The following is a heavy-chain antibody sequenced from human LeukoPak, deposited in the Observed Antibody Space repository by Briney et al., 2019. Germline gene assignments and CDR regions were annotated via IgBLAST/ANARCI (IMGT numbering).Heavy chain of an antibody. CDR3: ARVACSGGSCYPTQGEVQH. CDR1: GGSISSGDYY. D-gene: IGHD2-15*01. J-gene: IGHJ1*01. CDR2: IYYSGST. V-gene: IGHV4-30-4*08. Sequence: PSETLSLTCTVSGGSISSGDYYWSWIRQPPGKGLEWIGYIYYSGSTYYNPSLKSRVTISVDTSKNQFSLKLSSVTAADTAVYYCARVACSGGSCYPTQGEVQHWGQGTLVTVSS.